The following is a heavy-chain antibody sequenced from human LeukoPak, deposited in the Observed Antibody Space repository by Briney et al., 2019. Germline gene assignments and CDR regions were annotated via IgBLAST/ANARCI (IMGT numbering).Heavy chain of an antibody. D-gene: IGHD3-10*01. Sequence: ASVKVSCKASGYTYPNYEINWLRQATGQGLEWMGWMNPNSGNTGSAQKFQGRVTITRDTSITTVYIELRSLTSEDTAFYYCARGGYYYGSGSRNWFDSWGQGTLVTVSS. J-gene: IGHJ5*01. V-gene: IGHV1-8*03. CDR2: MNPNSGNT. CDR1: GYTYPNYE. CDR3: ARGGYYYGSGSRNWFDS.